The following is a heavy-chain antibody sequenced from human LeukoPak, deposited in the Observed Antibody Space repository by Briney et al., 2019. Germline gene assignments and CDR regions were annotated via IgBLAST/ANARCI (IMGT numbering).Heavy chain of an antibody. CDR2: IKHDGSEK. J-gene: IGHJ4*02. V-gene: IGHV3-7*01. D-gene: IGHD2-2*01. CDR1: GFTFSTYW. Sequence: PGGSLRLSCAVSGFTFSTYWMSWVRQAPGKGLEWVANIKHDGSEKYYVDSVRGRFTISRDNAENSLYLQMNSLRAEDTAVYYCARDCSTTNCYSGYLDNWGQGTLVTVSS. CDR3: ARDCSTTNCYSGYLDN.